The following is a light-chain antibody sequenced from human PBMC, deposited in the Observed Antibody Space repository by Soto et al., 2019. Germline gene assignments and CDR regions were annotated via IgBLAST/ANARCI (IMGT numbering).Light chain of an antibody. CDR2: GAS. J-gene: IGKJ1*01. Sequence: EIVLTQSPGTLSLSPGERATLSCRASQSVSSSYLAWYQQKPGQAPRLLIYGASSRATGIPDRFSGSGSGRGGGGGGGRGEPEDFAVYYCQQYGSSLTWTFGQGTKVEIK. CDR1: QSVSSSY. CDR3: QQYGSSLTWT. V-gene: IGKV3-20*01.